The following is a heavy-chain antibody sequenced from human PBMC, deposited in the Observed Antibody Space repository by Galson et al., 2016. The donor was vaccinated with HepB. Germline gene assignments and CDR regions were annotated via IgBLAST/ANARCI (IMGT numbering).Heavy chain of an antibody. CDR1: GFTFSSYE. CDR3: VRDGWIRSGSFRRWDY. V-gene: IGHV3-48*03. J-gene: IGHJ4*02. Sequence: SLRLSCAASGFTFSSYEMIWVRQASGRGLEWVSYISSSGSDIYYTESVRGRFTISRDNVDNSLYLQMNSLRAEDTAVYYCVRDGWIRSGSFRRWDYWGRGTLVTVSS. CDR2: ISSSGSDI. D-gene: IGHD3-3*01.